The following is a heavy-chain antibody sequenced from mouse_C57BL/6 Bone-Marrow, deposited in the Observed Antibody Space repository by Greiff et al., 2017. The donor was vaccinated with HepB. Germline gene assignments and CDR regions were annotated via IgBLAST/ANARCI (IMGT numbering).Heavy chain of an antibody. CDR2: IYPGDGDT. J-gene: IGHJ1*03. D-gene: IGHD1-1*01. CDR3: ARPYYYGSSYSYFDV. Sequence: QVQLQQSGAELVKPGASVKISCKASGYAFSSYWMNWVKQRPGKGLEWIGQIYPGDGDTNYNGKFKGKATLTADKSSSTAYMQLSSLTSEDSAVYFCARPYYYGSSYSYFDVWGTGTTVTVSS. CDR1: GYAFSSYW. V-gene: IGHV1-80*01.